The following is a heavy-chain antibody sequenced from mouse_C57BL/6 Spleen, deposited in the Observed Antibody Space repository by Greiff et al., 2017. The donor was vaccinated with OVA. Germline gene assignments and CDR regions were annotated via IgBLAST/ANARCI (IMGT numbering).Heavy chain of an antibody. CDR2: IWGVGST. CDR1: GFSLTSYG. D-gene: IGHD2-4*01. V-gene: IGHV2-6*01. J-gene: IGHJ3*01. CDR3: ARGDYDGFAY. Sequence: QVQLKQSGPGLVAPSQSLSITCTVSGFSLTSYGVDWVRQSPGKGLEWLGVIWGVGSTNYNSALKSRLSISKDNSKSQVFLKMNSLQTDDTAMYYCARGDYDGFAYWGQGTLVTVSA.